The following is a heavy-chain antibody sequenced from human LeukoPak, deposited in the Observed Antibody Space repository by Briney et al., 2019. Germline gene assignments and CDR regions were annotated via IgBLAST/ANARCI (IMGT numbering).Heavy chain of an antibody. V-gene: IGHV4-31*03. Sequence: PSETLSLTCTVSGGSISTGGYYWNWIRQHPGTGLEWIGFIYHSGSTSYNPSLKSRLSISVDTSKNQFSLKLNSVTAADTAVYYCARGRFYGFSGDSWGQGTLVTVSS. CDR1: GGSISTGGYY. CDR3: ARGRFYGFSGDS. CDR2: IYHSGST. J-gene: IGHJ4*02. D-gene: IGHD2/OR15-2a*01.